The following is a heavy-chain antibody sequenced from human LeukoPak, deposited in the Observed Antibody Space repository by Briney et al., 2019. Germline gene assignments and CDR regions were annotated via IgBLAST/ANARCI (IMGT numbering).Heavy chain of an antibody. CDR1: GFTFSDYY. CDR3: ARVYIAEDY. D-gene: IGHD2-15*01. J-gene: IGHJ4*02. CDR2: ISDSGTTI. Sequence: GGSLRLSCAASGFTFSDYYMSWIRQAPGKGLEWISYISDSGTTIYYADSVKGRFTISRDNAKNSLYLQMDSLRAEDTAVYYCARVYIAEDYWGQGTLVTISS. V-gene: IGHV3-11*01.